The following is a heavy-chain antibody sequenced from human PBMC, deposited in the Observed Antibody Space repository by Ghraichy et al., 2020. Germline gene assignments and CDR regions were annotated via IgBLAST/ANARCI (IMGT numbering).Heavy chain of an antibody. Sequence: SETLSLTCTVSGGSISTYYWHWIRQPPGKGLEWIGYIHYSGSTSYNPSLRSRVSISVDTSKNQLSLRLTSVIAADTAVYYCAREYSSFDYWGRGTLVTVSS. CDR3: AREYSSFDY. V-gene: IGHV4-59*01. J-gene: IGHJ4*02. CDR2: IHYSGST. CDR1: GGSISTYY. D-gene: IGHD2-15*01.